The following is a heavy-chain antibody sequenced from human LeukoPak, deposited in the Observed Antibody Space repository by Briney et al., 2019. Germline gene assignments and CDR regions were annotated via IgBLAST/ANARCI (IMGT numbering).Heavy chain of an antibody. Sequence: SGTLSLSCTASGVTFSSSDFYWSWMRQPTGRGLEWVGYIYYTGSTTYNPSLKSRVTFSVDTVNNHVSLDLSSVTAADTAVYYCARENYCTNGVCWAFDPWGQGTLVTVSS. J-gene: IGHJ5*02. CDR1: GVTFSSSDFY. D-gene: IGHD2-8*01. CDR3: ARENYCTNGVCWAFDP. V-gene: IGHV4-61*03. CDR2: IYYTGST.